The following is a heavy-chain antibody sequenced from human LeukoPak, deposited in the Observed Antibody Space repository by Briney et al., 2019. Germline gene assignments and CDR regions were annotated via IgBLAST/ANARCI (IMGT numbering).Heavy chain of an antibody. Sequence: GGSLRLSCAASGFTFSSYAMSWVRQPPGKGLEWVSAISGSGGSTYYADSVKGRFTISRDNSKNTLYLQMNSLRAEDTAVYYCAKDVDYYGSGSYYTDDYWGQGTLVTVSS. CDR1: GFTFSSYA. J-gene: IGHJ4*02. V-gene: IGHV3-23*01. D-gene: IGHD3-10*01. CDR2: ISGSGGST. CDR3: AKDVDYYGSGSYYTDDY.